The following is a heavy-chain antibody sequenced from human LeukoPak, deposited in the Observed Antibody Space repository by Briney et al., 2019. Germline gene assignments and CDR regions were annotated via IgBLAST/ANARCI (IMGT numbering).Heavy chain of an antibody. V-gene: IGHV3-48*03. CDR2: ISSSGSTI. D-gene: IGHD3-10*01. Sequence: GGSLRLSCAASGFTFSSYEMNWVRQAPGKELEWVSYISSSGSTIYYADSVKGRFTISRDNAKNSLYLQMNSLRAEDTAVYYCARDRSLKVRGVIPQPNWFDPWGQGTLVTVSS. CDR3: ARDRSLKVRGVIPQPNWFDP. J-gene: IGHJ5*02. CDR1: GFTFSSYE.